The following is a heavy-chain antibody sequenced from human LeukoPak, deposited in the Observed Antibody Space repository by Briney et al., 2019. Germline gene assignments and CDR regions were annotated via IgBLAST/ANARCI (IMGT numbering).Heavy chain of an antibody. Sequence: SETLSLTCTVSGGSISSYYWSWIRQPPGKGLEWIGYIYYSGSTNYNPSLKSRVTISVDTSKNQFSLKLSSVTAADTAMYYCARANYGFLYYFDYWGQGTLVTVSS. CDR1: GGSISSYY. CDR3: ARANYGFLYYFDY. J-gene: IGHJ4*02. CDR2: IYYSGST. D-gene: IGHD4/OR15-4a*01. V-gene: IGHV4-59*01.